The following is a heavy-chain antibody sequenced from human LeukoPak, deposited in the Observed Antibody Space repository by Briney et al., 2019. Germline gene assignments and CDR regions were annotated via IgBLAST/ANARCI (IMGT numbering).Heavy chain of an antibody. CDR1: GGTFSSYA. J-gene: IGHJ6*02. D-gene: IGHD3-9*01. CDR2: IIPIFGTA. Sequence: SVKVSCKASGGTFSSYAISWVRQAPGQGLEWMGGIIPIFGTANYAQKFQGRVTITADESTSTAHMELSSLRSEDTAVYYCALVLRYFDWLTHQYYYGMDVWGQGTTVTVSS. CDR3: ALVLRYFDWLTHQYYYGMDV. V-gene: IGHV1-69*13.